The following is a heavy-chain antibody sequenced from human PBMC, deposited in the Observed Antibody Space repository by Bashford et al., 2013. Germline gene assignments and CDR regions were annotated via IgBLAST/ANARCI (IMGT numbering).Heavy chain of an antibody. CDR3: ASATGLTVPIRGYYYGMDV. CDR2: ISSSSSYI. J-gene: IGHJ6*02. CDR1: GFTFSSYS. V-gene: IGHV3-21*01. Sequence: GSLRLSCAASGFTFSSYSMNWVRQAPREGLEWVSSISSSSSYIYYADSVKGRFTISRDNAKNSLYLQMNSLRAEDTAVYYCASATGLTVPIRGYYYGMDVWGQGTTVTVSS. D-gene: IGHD1-14*01.